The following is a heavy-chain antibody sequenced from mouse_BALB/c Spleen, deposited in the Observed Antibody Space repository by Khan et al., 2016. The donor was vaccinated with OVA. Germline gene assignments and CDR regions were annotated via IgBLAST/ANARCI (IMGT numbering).Heavy chain of an antibody. CDR3: TRDRIDY. CDR2: INPTSGYT. V-gene: IGHV1-7*01. CDR1: GYTFTTYW. Sequence: VQLQESGAELAKPGASVQMSCKASGYTFTTYWMHWVKQRPGQGLEWIGYINPTSGYTDYSENFKDKATLSADKSSSTAYMQLNRLTSEDSAVYYCTRDRIDYWGQGTTLTVSS. J-gene: IGHJ2*01.